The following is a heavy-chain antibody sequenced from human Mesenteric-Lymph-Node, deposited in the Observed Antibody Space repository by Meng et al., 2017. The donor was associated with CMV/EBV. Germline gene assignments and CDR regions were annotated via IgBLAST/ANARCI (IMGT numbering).Heavy chain of an antibody. Sequence: SETLSLTCTVSGGSMSSSDYYWGWIRRPPGKGLEWIGTIYYRGKTYYIPSLRSRVTISVDTSKNQFSLRLSSVTAADTAIYYCARVRSISNWFDPWGQGTLVTVSS. D-gene: IGHD3-3*02. V-gene: IGHV4-39*07. J-gene: IGHJ5*02. CDR2: IYYRGKT. CDR3: ARVRSISNWFDP. CDR1: GGSMSSSDYY.